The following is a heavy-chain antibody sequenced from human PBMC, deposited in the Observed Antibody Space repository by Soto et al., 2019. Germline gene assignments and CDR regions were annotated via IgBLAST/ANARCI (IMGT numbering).Heavy chain of an antibody. Sequence: PSETLSLTCTVSGGSISSGDYYWSWIRQPPGKGLEWIGYIYYSGSTYYNPSLKSRVTISVDTSKNHFSLKLSSVTAADTALYYCAKDHDEDFGYDLDYFNYWGRGTQVTVSS. J-gene: IGHJ4*02. CDR3: AKDHDEDFGYDLDYFNY. CDR1: GGSISSGDYY. CDR2: IYYSGST. V-gene: IGHV4-30-4*01. D-gene: IGHD5-12*01.